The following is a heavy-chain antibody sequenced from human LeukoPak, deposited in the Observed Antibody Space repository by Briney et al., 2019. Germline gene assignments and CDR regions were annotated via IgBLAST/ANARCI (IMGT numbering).Heavy chain of an antibody. Sequence: ASVKVSCKASGGTFSSYAISWVRQAPGQGLEWMGRIIPILGIANYAQKFQGRVTITADKSTSTAYMELSSLRSEDTAVYYCARDQYYDFWSSYSFDYWGQGNLVTVSS. V-gene: IGHV1-69*04. CDR2: IIPILGIA. D-gene: IGHD3-3*01. CDR1: GGTFSSYA. CDR3: ARDQYYDFWSSYSFDY. J-gene: IGHJ4*02.